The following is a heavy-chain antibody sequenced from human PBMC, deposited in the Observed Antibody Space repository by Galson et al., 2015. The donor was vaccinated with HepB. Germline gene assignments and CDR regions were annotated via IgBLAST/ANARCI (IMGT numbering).Heavy chain of an antibody. Sequence: SVKVSCKAPGYTFTGYYMHWVRQAPGQGLEWMGRINPNSGGTNYAQKFQGRVTMTRDTSISTAYMELSRLRSDDTAVYYCARDFMAVTKDDYWGQGTLVTVSS. D-gene: IGHD4-17*01. CDR1: GYTFTGYY. CDR2: INPNSGGT. CDR3: ARDFMAVTKDDY. V-gene: IGHV1-2*06. J-gene: IGHJ4*02.